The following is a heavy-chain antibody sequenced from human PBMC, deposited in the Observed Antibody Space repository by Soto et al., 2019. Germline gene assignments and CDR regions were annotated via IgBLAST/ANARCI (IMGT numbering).Heavy chain of an antibody. CDR1: GFTFSNYS. V-gene: IGHV3-33*08. CDR2: ICSDGSNK. CDR3: ARDQTGSYPYNWFDP. J-gene: IGHJ5*02. D-gene: IGHD1-26*01. Sequence: GGSLRLSCTASGFTFSNYSMTWVRLAPGKGLEWVSVICSDGSNKYYTDSVKGRFTISRDNSKNTVHLQMNSLRAEDTAVYYCARDQTGSYPYNWFDPWGQGTLVTVSS.